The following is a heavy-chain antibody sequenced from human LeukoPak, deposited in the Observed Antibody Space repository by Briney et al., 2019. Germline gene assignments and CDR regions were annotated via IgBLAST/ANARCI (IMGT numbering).Heavy chain of an antibody. CDR2: XYXXGXT. J-gene: IGHJ6*02. V-gene: IGHV3-66*04. CDR3: ARPPGLAGHYSYYYGVDV. Sequence: GGSLRLSCTASXFXXSXXXXXXVXXXRGXXXXXFXXXYXXGXTYYADSVRXTFIISRHNSENTVYLQMNSLRAEDTAVYFCARPPGLAGHYSYYYGVDVWGQGTTVTVSS. D-gene: IGHD6-19*01. CDR1: XFXXSXXX.